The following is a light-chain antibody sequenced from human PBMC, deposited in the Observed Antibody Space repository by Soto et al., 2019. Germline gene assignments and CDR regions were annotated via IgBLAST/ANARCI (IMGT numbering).Light chain of an antibody. V-gene: IGKV1-33*01. CDR3: QQYADVPT. CDR2: DAS. CDR1: QDISTF. J-gene: IGKJ2*01. Sequence: DIQMTQSPSSLSASVGDRVTLTCQASQDISTFLNWYHQEPGKAPKLLISDASALETGVPSRFRGSGAGTDFTFTISSLQPRDVGTYYCQQYADVPTFGQGTKVGIK.